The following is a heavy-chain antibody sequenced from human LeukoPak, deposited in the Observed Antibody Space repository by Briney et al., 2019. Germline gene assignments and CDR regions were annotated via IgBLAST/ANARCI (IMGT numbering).Heavy chain of an antibody. Sequence: SETLSLTCTVSGGSISYYYWSWIRQPPGKGLEWIGYVYYSGSTNYNPSLKSRVTISVDTSKNQFSLKLSSVTAADTAVYYCARGLMGDYWGQGTLVTVSS. CDR2: VYYSGST. CDR1: GGSISYYY. D-gene: IGHD2-8*01. J-gene: IGHJ4*02. CDR3: ARGLMGDY. V-gene: IGHV4-59*01.